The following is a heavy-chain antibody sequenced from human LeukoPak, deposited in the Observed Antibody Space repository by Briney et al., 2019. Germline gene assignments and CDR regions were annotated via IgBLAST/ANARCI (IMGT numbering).Heavy chain of an antibody. CDR2: IRSKAYGGTT. Sequence: PGGSLRLSRTASGFTFGDYAMNWVRQAPGKGLEWVVFIRSKAYGGTTEYAASVKGRFTISRDDSKSIAYLQMNSLKTEDTAVYYCTRRVLRYPSGFDPWGQGTLVTVSS. J-gene: IGHJ5*02. CDR1: GFTFGDYA. D-gene: IGHD3-9*01. CDR3: TRRVLRYPSGFDP. V-gene: IGHV3-49*04.